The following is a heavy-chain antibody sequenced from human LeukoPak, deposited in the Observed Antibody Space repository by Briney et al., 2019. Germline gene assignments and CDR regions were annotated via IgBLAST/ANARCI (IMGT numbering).Heavy chain of an antibody. CDR3: ARDRWGGGSGYYYYYSGMDV. D-gene: IGHD2-15*01. V-gene: IGHV4-4*07. J-gene: IGHJ6*02. CDR1: GGSISSYY. CDR2: IYTSGST. Sequence: SETLSLTCTVSGGSISSYYWSWIRQPAGKGLEWIGRIYTSGSTNYNPSLKSRVTMSVDTSKNQFSLKLSSVTAADTAVYYCARDRWGGGSGYYYYYSGMDVWGQGTTVTVSS.